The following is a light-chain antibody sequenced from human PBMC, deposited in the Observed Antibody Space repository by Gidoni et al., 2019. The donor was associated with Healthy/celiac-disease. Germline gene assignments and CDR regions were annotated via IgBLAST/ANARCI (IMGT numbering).Light chain of an antibody. V-gene: IGKV3-20*01. Sequence: EIVLTQSPGTLSLSPGERATLSCRASQSVSSSYLAWYQQKPGQAPRLLIYGASSRATGIPDRFIGSGSGTDFTITISRLEPEDFAVYYCQQYGSSPPDTFGQGTKLEIK. CDR1: QSVSSSY. J-gene: IGKJ2*01. CDR2: GAS. CDR3: QQYGSSPPDT.